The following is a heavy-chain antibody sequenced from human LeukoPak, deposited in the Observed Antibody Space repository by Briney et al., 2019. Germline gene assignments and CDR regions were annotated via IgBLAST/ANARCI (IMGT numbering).Heavy chain of an antibody. V-gene: IGHV3-48*01. CDR2: ISSSSSTI. Sequence: GGSLRLSCAASGFTFSSYEMNWVRQAPGKGLEWVSYISSSSSTIYYADSVKGRFTISRDNAKNSLYLQMNSLRAEDTAVYYCARDLNKDSSSPLDYWGQGTLVTVSS. J-gene: IGHJ4*02. D-gene: IGHD5-18*01. CDR3: ARDLNKDSSSPLDY. CDR1: GFTFSSYE.